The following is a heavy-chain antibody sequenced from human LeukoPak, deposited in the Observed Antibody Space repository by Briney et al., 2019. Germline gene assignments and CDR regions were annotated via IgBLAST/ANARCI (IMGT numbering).Heavy chain of an antibody. CDR3: ARGYCSGGSCYYGAYYFDY. Sequence: GASVKVSCKASGYTFTGYYMHWVRQAPGQGLEWMGWISPNSGGTNYAQKFQGRVTMTRDTSISTAYMELSRLRSDDTAVYYCARGYCSGGSCYYGAYYFDYWGQGTLVTVSS. D-gene: IGHD2-15*01. CDR2: ISPNSGGT. CDR1: GYTFTGYY. J-gene: IGHJ4*02. V-gene: IGHV1-2*02.